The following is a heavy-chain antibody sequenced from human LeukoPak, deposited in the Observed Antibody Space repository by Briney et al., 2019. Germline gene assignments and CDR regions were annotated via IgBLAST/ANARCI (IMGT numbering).Heavy chain of an antibody. CDR2: IKQDGSEK. D-gene: IGHD5-18*01. CDR3: ARDRAMDDY. V-gene: IGHV3-7*01. CDR1: GFTFSNYW. Sequence: PGGSLRLSCAASGFTFSNYWMNLVRQAPGKGLEWVANIKQDGSEKNYVDSVKGRFTISRDNAKNSLYLQMNSLRAEDTAVYYCARDRAMDDYWGQGTLVTVSS. J-gene: IGHJ4*02.